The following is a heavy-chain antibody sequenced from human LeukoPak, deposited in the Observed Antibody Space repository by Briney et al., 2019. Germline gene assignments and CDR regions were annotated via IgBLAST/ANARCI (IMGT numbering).Heavy chain of an antibody. Sequence: WGSLRLSCVASGFTFSSSWMSWVRQAPGKGLEWVANIKQDGSEKSYVESVRGRFTISRDNAKNSLYLQLNSLRAEDTALYYCARDNPPDYWGQGTLVTVSS. CDR2: IKQDGSEK. J-gene: IGHJ4*02. V-gene: IGHV3-7*03. CDR1: GFTFSSSW. CDR3: ARDNPPDY.